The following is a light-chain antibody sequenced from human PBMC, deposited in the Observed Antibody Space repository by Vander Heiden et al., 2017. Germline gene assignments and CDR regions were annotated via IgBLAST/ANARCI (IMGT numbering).Light chain of an antibody. Sequence: DIVMTRSPDSLAVSLGERATINCKSSQSVLYRSNNKNYLAWHQQKPGQPPKLLIYWASTRESGVPDRFSGSGSGTDFTLTISSLQAEDVAVYYCQQYYSTPRTFGQGTKVEIK. CDR1: QSVLYRSNNKNY. CDR2: WAS. CDR3: QQYYSTPRT. V-gene: IGKV4-1*01. J-gene: IGKJ1*01.